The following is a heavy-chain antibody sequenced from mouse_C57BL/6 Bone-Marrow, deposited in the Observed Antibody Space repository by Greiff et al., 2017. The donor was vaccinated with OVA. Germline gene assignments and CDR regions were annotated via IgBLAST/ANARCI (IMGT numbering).Heavy chain of an antibody. D-gene: IGHD1-2*01. CDR2: IYPGSGNT. Sequence: VQLQQSGPELVKPGASVKISCKASGYSFTSYYIHWVKQRPGQGLEWIGWIYPGSGNTQYNEKFKGKATLTADTSSSTAYMQLSSLTSEDSAVDYCANYGPVYFDYWGQGTTLTVSS. CDR1: GYSFTSYY. V-gene: IGHV1-66*01. J-gene: IGHJ2*01. CDR3: ANYGPVYFDY.